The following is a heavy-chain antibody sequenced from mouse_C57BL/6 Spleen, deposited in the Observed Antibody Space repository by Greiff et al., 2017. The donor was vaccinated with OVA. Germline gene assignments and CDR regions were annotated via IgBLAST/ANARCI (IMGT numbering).Heavy chain of an antibody. J-gene: IGHJ4*01. CDR1: GFNIKDDY. CDR2: IDPAHGDT. V-gene: IGHV14-4*01. D-gene: IGHD1-1*01. Sequence: EVQLQQSGAELVRPGASVKLSCTASGFNIKDDYMHWVKQRPEQGLEWIGWIDPAHGDTEYASQFQGKATITADTSSNTAYLQLSSLTSEDTAVDYCITGQLRTYAMDYWGQGTSVTVSS. CDR3: ITGQLRTYAMDY.